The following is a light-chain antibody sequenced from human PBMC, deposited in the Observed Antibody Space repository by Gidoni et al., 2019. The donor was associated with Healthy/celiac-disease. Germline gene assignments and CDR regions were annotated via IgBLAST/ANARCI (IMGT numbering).Light chain of an antibody. CDR2: GAS. CDR3: QQYGSSPRV. CDR1: QSVSSSY. J-gene: IGKJ1*01. V-gene: IGKV3-20*01. Sequence: ELVLTQSPGTLSLSPGERATLSCRASQSVSSSYLAWYQQKPGQAPRLLIYGASSRATGIPDRFSGSGSGTDFTLTISRLEPEDFAVYYCQQYGSSPRVFGQGTKVEIK.